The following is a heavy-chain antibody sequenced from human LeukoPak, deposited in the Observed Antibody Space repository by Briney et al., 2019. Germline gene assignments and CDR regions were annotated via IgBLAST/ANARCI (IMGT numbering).Heavy chain of an antibody. V-gene: IGHV1-2*06. Sequence: GASVTVSCTASGYTFTGYYMHWVRQAPGQGLEWMGRINPNSGGTNYAQKFQGRVTMTRDTSISTAYMGLSRLRSDDTAVYYCARLPTTPMYYYYYGMDVWGQGTTVTVSS. CDR3: ARLPTTPMYYYYYGMDV. CDR1: GYTFTGYY. CDR2: INPNSGGT. D-gene: IGHD5-18*01. J-gene: IGHJ6*02.